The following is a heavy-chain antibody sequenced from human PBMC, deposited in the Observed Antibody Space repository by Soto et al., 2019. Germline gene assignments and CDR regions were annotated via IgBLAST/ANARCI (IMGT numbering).Heavy chain of an antibody. Sequence: GGSLRLACAASGFTFSSYAMSWVRQAPGKGREWVSAIRGRGGITYYADSVKGRFTISRDNSKNTLYLQMNSLRAADTAVYYCASGRVAVRPHADYYYYYGIDVWGQGTTVTVSS. V-gene: IGHV3-23*01. CDR2: IRGRGGIT. D-gene: IGHD6-6*01. CDR3: ASGRVAVRPHADYYYYYGIDV. CDR1: GFTFSSYA. J-gene: IGHJ6*02.